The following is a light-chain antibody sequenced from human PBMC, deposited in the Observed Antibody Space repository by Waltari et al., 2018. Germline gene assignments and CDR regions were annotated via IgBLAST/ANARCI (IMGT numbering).Light chain of an antibody. Sequence: EIVLTQSPATLSLSPGERATPSCRASQSVSSYLAWYQQKPGQAPRLLIYDASNRATGIPARFSGSGSGTDFTLTISSLEPEDFAVYYCQQRSNWPLSTFGGGTKVEIK. J-gene: IGKJ4*01. CDR3: QQRSNWPLST. CDR1: QSVSSY. V-gene: IGKV3-11*01. CDR2: DAS.